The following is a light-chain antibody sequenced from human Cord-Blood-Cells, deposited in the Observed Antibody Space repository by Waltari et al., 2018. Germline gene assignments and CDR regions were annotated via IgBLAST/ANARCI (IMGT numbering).Light chain of an antibody. V-gene: IGKV1-5*03. CDR1: QSISSW. CDR2: KAS. J-gene: IGKJ2*01. Sequence: DIQMTQSPSTLSASVGDRVTITYRASQSISSWLAWYQQKPGKAPKLLIYKASSLESGVPSRFSGSGSGTEFTLNISSLQPDDFATYYCQQYNSYPYTFGQGTKLEIK. CDR3: QQYNSYPYT.